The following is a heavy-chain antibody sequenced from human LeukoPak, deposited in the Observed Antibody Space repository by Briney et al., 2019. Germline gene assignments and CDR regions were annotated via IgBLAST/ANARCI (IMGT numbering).Heavy chain of an antibody. V-gene: IGHV3-21*01. Sequence: GGSLRLSCAASGFTFSSYSMNWVRQAPGKGLEWVSSISSSSSYIYYADSVKGRFTISRDNAKNSLYLQMNSLRAEDTAVYYCAKALIPTYSSSWYVVDYWGQGTLVTVSS. CDR2: ISSSSSYI. CDR1: GFTFSSYS. J-gene: IGHJ4*02. D-gene: IGHD6-13*01. CDR3: AKALIPTYSSSWYVVDY.